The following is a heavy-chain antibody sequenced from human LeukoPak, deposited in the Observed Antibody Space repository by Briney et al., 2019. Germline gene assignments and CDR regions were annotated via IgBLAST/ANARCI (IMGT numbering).Heavy chain of an antibody. V-gene: IGHV4-39*01. J-gene: IGHJ4*02. CDR2: IYSGGMT. Sequence: PSETLSLTCTVTGGSISSGDYYWSWLRQPPGKGLEWIASIYSGGMTFYSPSLKSRLTISADTSRNHLSLRLSSVTAADTALYFCARHFDHPSAYFDSWGQGSLVTVYS. D-gene: IGHD1-14*01. CDR3: ARHFDHPSAYFDS. CDR1: GGSISSGDYY.